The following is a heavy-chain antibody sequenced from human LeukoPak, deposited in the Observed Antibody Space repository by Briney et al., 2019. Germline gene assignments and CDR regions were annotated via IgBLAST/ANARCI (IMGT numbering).Heavy chain of an antibody. J-gene: IGHJ4*02. D-gene: IGHD6-13*01. CDR3: ARGRIAAAGRYFDY. CDR1: GFTFSDYY. Sequence: GGSLRLSCAASGFTFSDYYMSWIRQAPGKGLEWVSSISSSSSYIYYADSVKGRFTISRDNAKNSLYLQMNSLRAEDTAVYYCARGRIAAAGRYFDYWGQGTLVTVSS. V-gene: IGHV3-11*06. CDR2: ISSSSSYI.